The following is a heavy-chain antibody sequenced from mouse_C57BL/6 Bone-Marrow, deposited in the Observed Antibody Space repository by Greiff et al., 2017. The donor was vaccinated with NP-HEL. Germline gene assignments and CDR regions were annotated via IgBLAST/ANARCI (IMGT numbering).Heavy chain of an antibody. V-gene: IGHV1-55*01. CDR1: GYTFTSYW. CDR3: ARRKTKKGFDY. J-gene: IGHJ2*01. CDR2: IYPGSGST. Sequence: QVQLKQSGAELVKPGASVKMSCKASGYTFTSYWITWVKQRPGQGLEWIGDIYPGSGSTNYNEKFKSKATLTVDTSSSTAYMQLSSLTSEDSAVYYCARRKTKKGFDYWGQGTTLTVSS.